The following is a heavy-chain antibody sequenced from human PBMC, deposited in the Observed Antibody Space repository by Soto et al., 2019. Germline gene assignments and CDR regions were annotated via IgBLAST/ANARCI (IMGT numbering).Heavy chain of an antibody. CDR3: ASRVDYSNTRDSYYYYYGTDG. J-gene: IGHJ6*02. V-gene: IGHV1-69*13. CDR2: IIPIFGTA. Sequence: SVKVSCKASGGTFSSYAISWVRQAPGQGLEWMGGIIPIFGTANYAQKFQGRVTITADESTSTAYMELSSLRSEDTAVYYCASRVDYSNTRDSYYYYYGTDGWGQGTTVTVSS. CDR1: GGTFSSYA. D-gene: IGHD4-4*01.